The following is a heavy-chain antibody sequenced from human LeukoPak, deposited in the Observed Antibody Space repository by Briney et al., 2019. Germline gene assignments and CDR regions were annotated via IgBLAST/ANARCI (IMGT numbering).Heavy chain of an antibody. Sequence: PSETLSLTCTVSGGSISSYYWSCIRQPPGKGLEWIGYIYYSGSTNYNPSLKSRVTISVDTSKNQFSLKLSSVTAADTAVYYCAREIAAAGAFDPWGQGTLVTVSS. CDR3: AREIAAAGAFDP. D-gene: IGHD6-13*01. CDR1: GGSISSYY. CDR2: IYYSGST. V-gene: IGHV4-59*01. J-gene: IGHJ5*02.